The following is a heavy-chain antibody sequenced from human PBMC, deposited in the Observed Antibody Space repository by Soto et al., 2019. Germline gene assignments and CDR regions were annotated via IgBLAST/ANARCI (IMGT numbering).Heavy chain of an antibody. CDR1: VAPSAVVITT. Sequence: SETLPSPALSLVAPSAVVITTGVGSASPPGKGLEWIGNIYYSGNTYYNPSLKSRLIISIDTSKNQFSLKVGSVTAADTAVYYCASSSLYGMDVWGQGTTVTVSS. CDR2: IYYSGNT. V-gene: IGHV4-30-4*01. J-gene: IGHJ6*02. CDR3: ASSSLYGMDV.